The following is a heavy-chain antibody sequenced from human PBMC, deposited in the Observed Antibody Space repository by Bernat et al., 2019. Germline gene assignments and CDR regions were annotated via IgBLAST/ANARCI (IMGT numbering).Heavy chain of an antibody. CDR1: GFTFSSYA. V-gene: IGHV3-23*01. CDR2: ISGSGGST. CDR3: TGSSSGY. D-gene: IGHD6-6*01. J-gene: IGHJ4*02. Sequence: EVQLLESGGGLVQPGGSLRLSCAASGFTFSSYAMSWVRQAPGKGLEWVSAISGSGGSTYYADSVKGRFTISRDDSKNTAYLQMNSLKTEDTAVYYCTGSSSGYWGQGTLVTVSS.